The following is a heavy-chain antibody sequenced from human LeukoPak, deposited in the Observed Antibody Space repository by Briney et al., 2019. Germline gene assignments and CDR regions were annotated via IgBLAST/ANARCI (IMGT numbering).Heavy chain of an antibody. CDR3: ARVLTSSYNWNYSPPAY. CDR2: INPKSGGT. CDR1: GYTFSGYY. D-gene: IGHD1-7*01. V-gene: IGHV1-2*02. Sequence: GASVKVSCKASGYTFSGYYMHWVRQAPGQGLEWMGWINPKSGGTNEAQKFHDRVTMTRDTSIRTAHMEVSRLRSDDTAVYYCARVLTSSYNWNYSPPAYWGQGTLVTVSS. J-gene: IGHJ4*02.